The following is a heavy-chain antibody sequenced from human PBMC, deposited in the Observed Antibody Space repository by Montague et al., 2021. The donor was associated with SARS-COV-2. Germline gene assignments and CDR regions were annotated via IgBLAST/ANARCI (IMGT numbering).Heavy chain of an antibody. V-gene: IGHV4-59*01. D-gene: IGHD3-9*01. Sequence: SETLSLTCTVSGDSINSSYWSWIRQPPGKGLEWIGYFYYSGSTNYNPSLKSRVTISVYTSKNQFSLKLTSMTAADTAVYFCARVYYGIGAMDVWGQGTTVTVSS. J-gene: IGHJ6*02. CDR2: FYYSGST. CDR1: GDSINSSY. CDR3: ARVYYGIGAMDV.